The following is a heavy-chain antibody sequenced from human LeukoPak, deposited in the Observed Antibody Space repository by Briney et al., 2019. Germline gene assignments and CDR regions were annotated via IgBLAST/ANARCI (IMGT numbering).Heavy chain of an antibody. J-gene: IGHJ4*02. CDR1: GYTFTSYW. Sequence: KYGDSLKISCKASGYTFTSYWIAWVRQMPGKGPECIGSIYPGDSDTRYTPSFHGHVTISADKSVSTAYLQWSSLKVSDSATYYSARHMATSDWGLDYWGQGTLVTVSS. V-gene: IGHV5-51*01. CDR3: ARHMATSDWGLDY. CDR2: IYPGDSDT. D-gene: IGHD3-16*01.